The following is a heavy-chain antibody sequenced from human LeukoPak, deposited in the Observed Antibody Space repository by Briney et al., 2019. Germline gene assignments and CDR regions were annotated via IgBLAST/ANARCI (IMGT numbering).Heavy chain of an antibody. CDR2: IKQDGSDK. D-gene: IGHD3-10*01. Sequence: GGSLRLPCAASGFTFSSSWMSWVRQAPGKGLGWVAHIKQDGSDKYYVDSVKGRFTISRDNAKNSLYLQLNSLRVEDTAMYYCARHSSGSYYTYWGQGTLVTVSS. V-gene: IGHV3-7*01. J-gene: IGHJ4*02. CDR3: ARHSSGSYYTY. CDR1: GFTFSSSW.